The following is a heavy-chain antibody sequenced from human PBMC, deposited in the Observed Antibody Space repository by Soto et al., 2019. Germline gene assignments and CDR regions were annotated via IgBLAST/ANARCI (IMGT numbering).Heavy chain of an antibody. CDR3: VRDQTPLRLADQLDY. CDR1: GVTFSSYA. V-gene: IGHV1-69*13. CDR2: IIPIFGMA. J-gene: IGHJ4*02. Sequence: SGKVTFKASGVTFSSYALSSVRQAPEQGLEWMGGIIPIFGMANYAQKVQGRVTITADESTSTAYMELSSLRSEDTAVYYCVRDQTPLRLADQLDYWGLGSLVTVSS. D-gene: IGHD6-19*01.